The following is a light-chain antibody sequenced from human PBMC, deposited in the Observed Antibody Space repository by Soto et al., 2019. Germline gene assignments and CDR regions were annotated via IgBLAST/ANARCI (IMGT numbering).Light chain of an antibody. CDR1: SNDVGGYAY. V-gene: IGLV2-14*01. J-gene: IGLJ3*02. CDR3: SSYTSHTTPV. CDR2: EVS. Sequence: QSALTQPASVSGSPGQSITISCTGTSNDVGGYAYVSWYQQYPGKAPKLVISEVSNRPSGVSHRFSGSRSGNTASLTISGLQAEDEAEYFCSSYTSHTTPVFGGGTKLTVL.